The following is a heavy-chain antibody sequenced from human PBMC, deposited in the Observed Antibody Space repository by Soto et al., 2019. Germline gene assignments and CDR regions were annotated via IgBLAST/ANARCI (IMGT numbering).Heavy chain of an antibody. CDR2: ISYDGSNK. D-gene: IGHD3-16*01. Sequence: QVQLVESGGGVVQPGRSLRLSCAASGFTFSSYAILWVRQAPGKGLDWVTIISYDGSNKYYADSVKGRFTISSDKSKNTLYLQMESLRTDDTAVYYCERAPPFAGYFDSWGQGSLVTVSS. J-gene: IGHJ4*02. CDR3: ERAPPFAGYFDS. V-gene: IGHV3-30-3*01. CDR1: GFTFSSYA.